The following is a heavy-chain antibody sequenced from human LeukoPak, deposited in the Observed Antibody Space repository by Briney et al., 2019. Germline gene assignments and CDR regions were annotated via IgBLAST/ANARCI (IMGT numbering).Heavy chain of an antibody. CDR2: ISWNSGVI. Sequence: PGGSLRLSCAASGFTLHDHAMHWIRQPPGPGKGLEWVSGISWNSGVIDYADSVKGRFTISRDNAKNSLYLQMNSLRAEDTALYYCTKDIKAGGLDYWGPGTLVTVSS. CDR1: GFTLHDHA. J-gene: IGHJ4*01. V-gene: IGHV3-9*01. CDR3: TKDIKAGGLDY. D-gene: IGHD3-10*01.